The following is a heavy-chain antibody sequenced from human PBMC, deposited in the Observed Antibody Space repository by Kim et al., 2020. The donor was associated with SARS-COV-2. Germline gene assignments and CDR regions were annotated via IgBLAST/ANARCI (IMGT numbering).Heavy chain of an antibody. CDR1: GFTFSSYS. CDR3: ARDFI. V-gene: IGHV3-21*01. D-gene: IGHD3-10*01. Sequence: GGSLRLSCAASGFTFSSYSMNWVRQAPGKGLEWVSLISGSSGDVFYADSVRGRFTISRDNSKSSLYLQMDSLRAEYTAVYYCARDFIWGQGTLVTVSS. J-gene: IGHJ4*02. CDR2: ISGSSGDV.